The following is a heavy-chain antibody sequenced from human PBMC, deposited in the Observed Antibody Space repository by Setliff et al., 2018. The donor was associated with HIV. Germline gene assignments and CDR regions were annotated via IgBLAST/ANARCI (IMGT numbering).Heavy chain of an antibody. Sequence: SETLSLTCTVSGGSVSSSSSYWGWVRQPPGKGLEWIGNVCYSRSSYYNPSLKSRVTISVDTSKNQFSLKLGSVTAADTAVYYCARHGVDDTSANYFRFGVHDHWGQGTLVTVSS. CDR1: GGSVSSSSSY. CDR3: ARHGVDDTSANYFRFGVHDH. D-gene: IGHD3-22*01. J-gene: IGHJ4*02. CDR2: VCYSRSS. V-gene: IGHV4-39*01.